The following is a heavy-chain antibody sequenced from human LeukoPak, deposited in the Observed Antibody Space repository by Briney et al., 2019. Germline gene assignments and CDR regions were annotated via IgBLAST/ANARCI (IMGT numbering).Heavy chain of an antibody. CDR1: GLTVSNNY. V-gene: IGHV3-66*01. CDR2: IFSGGGT. CDR3: ARDPGAAAGNLWS. D-gene: IGHD6-25*01. Sequence: GGSLRLSCVVSGLTVSNNYMTWVRQAPGKGLEWVSPIFSGGGTYYADSVKGRFTISRDSSKNTLYLQMNSLRAEDTAPYYCARDPGAAAGNLWSWGQGTLVTVSS. J-gene: IGHJ5*02.